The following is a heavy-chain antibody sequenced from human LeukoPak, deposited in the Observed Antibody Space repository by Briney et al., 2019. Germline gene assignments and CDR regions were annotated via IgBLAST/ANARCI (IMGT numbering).Heavy chain of an antibody. J-gene: IGHJ5*02. D-gene: IGHD3-10*01. Sequence: ASVKVSCKASGYTFTGYYMHWVRQAPGQGLEWMGWINPNSGNTGYAQKFQGRVTMTRNTSISTAYMELSSLRSEDTAVYYCARGGVTMVRGVNNWFDPWGQGTLVTVSS. CDR1: GYTFTGYY. V-gene: IGHV1-8*02. CDR3: ARGGVTMVRGVNNWFDP. CDR2: INPNSGNT.